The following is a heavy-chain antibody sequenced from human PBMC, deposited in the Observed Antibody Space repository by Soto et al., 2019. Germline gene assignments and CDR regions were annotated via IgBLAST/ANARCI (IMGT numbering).Heavy chain of an antibody. CDR2: IRSKAHGGTA. J-gene: IGHJ4*02. D-gene: IGHD3-16*02. CDR3: AKDVPFTGGGAIVY. Sequence: EVQLVESGGGLIRPGGSLRVSCAASGLPFRDAWMTWVRQAPGKALEWVGHIRSKAHGGTAEYAAPVQGRFTISRDDSEATVYLQMNSLKIEDTAIYYCAKDVPFTGGGAIVYWGQGTLVTISS. V-gene: IGHV3-15*01. CDR1: GLPFRDAW.